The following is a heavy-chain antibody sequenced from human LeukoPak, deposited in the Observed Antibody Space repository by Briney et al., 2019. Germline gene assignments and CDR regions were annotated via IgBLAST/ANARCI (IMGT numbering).Heavy chain of an antibody. V-gene: IGHV3-13*01. Sequence: GGSLRLSCAASGFTFSSYDMHWVRQTTGRGLEWVSSIGIAGDTYYPGSVKGRFTISRENAKNSLYLQMNSLRAGDTAVYYCARAPPYSSASWGYYGMDVWGQGTTVTVSS. CDR2: IGIAGDT. CDR1: GFTFSSYD. J-gene: IGHJ6*02. D-gene: IGHD6-6*01. CDR3: ARAPPYSSASWGYYGMDV.